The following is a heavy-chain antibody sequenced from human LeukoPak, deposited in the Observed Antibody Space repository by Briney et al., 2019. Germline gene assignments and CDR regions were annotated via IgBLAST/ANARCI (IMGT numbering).Heavy chain of an antibody. Sequence: ASVKVSCKASGYTFSSYGINWVRQAPGQGLEWMGWISVYNGNTNYAQKFQGRVTMTTDTSTNTAYMDLRSLRSDDTAVYYCARDFRRRQQLATKENCFDPWGQGTLVTVSS. D-gene: IGHD6-13*01. CDR3: ARDFRRRQQLATKENCFDP. J-gene: IGHJ5*02. CDR2: ISVYNGNT. V-gene: IGHV1-18*01. CDR1: GYTFSSYG.